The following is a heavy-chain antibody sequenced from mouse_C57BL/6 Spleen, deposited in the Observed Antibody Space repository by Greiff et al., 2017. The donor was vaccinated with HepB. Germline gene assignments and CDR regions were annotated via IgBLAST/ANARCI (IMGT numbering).Heavy chain of an antibody. V-gene: IGHV5-4*03. D-gene: IGHD2-3*01. CDR2: ISDGGSYT. Sequence: EVKLVESGGGLVKPGGSLKLSCAASGFTFSSYAMSWVRQTPEKRLEWVATISDGGSYTYYPDNVKGRFTISRDNAKNNLYLQMSHLKSEDTAMYYCARADGYWAYWGQGTLVTVSA. CDR3: ARADGYWAY. CDR1: GFTFSSYA. J-gene: IGHJ3*01.